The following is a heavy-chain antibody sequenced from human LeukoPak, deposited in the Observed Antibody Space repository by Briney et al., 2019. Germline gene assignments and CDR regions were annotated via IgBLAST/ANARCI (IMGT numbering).Heavy chain of an antibody. Sequence: PGESLKISCKGSGYSFDSFWIGWVRQMPGKGLEWMGTIYAGDADPRYSPSLQGQATISADKSNSTAYLQWSSLKASDTATYYCARARKYSYGPPLFDYWGQGTLVTVSS. CDR3: ARARKYSYGPPLFDY. CDR1: GYSFDSFW. CDR2: IYAGDADP. D-gene: IGHD2-15*01. V-gene: IGHV5-51*01. J-gene: IGHJ4*02.